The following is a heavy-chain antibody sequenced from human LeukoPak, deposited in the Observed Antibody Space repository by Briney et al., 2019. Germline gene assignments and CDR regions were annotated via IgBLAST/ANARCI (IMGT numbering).Heavy chain of an antibody. CDR2: IKGDGSQK. Sequence: GGSLRLSCAASGFTFRDYWMSWVRQSPGKGLEWVANIKGDGSQKYDVDSVRGRFTISRDNAKNSLFLQMDSLRAEDTAVYYCAKDSRFCTGYDCRGDAFDSWGQGTMVTVTS. CDR1: GFTFRDYW. J-gene: IGHJ3*02. V-gene: IGHV3-7*01. D-gene: IGHD2-8*02. CDR3: AKDSRFCTGYDCRGDAFDS.